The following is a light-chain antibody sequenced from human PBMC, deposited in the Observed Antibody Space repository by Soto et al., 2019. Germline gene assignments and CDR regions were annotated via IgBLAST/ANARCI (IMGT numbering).Light chain of an antibody. CDR2: GAS. J-gene: IGKJ4*01. V-gene: IGKV3-20*01. CDR3: QQYGSSPAT. Sequence: EVVLTQSPGTLSLPPGERATLSCRASQSVSSSYLAWYQLKPGQAPRLLIYGASIRATGIPDRFSGSGSGTDFTLTISRLEPEDFAVYYCQQYGSSPATFGGGTKVDIK. CDR1: QSVSSSY.